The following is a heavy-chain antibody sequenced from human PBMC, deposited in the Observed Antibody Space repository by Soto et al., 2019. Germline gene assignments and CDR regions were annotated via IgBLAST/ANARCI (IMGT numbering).Heavy chain of an antibody. D-gene: IGHD3-16*01. J-gene: IGHJ2*01. CDR3: AKEGDGNREL. V-gene: IGHV3-30*18. CDR1: GFTFSSYG. CDR2: ISYDGSNK. Sequence: QVQLVESGGGVVQPGRSLRLSCAASGFTFSSYGMHWVRQAPGKGLEWVAVISYDGSNKYYADSVKGRFTISRDNSKNTLYLQMHCLRAEDTAVYYCAKEGDGNRELWGRGTLVTVSS.